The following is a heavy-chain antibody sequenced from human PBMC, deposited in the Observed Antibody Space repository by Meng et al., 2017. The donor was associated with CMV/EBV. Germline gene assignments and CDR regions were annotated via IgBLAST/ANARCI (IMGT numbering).Heavy chain of an antibody. CDR3: AREEYSHGLEYYYYGMDV. CDR1: GFTFSSYW. D-gene: IGHD5-18*01. Sequence: GESLKISCAASGFTFSSYWMSWVRQAPGKGLEWVANIKQDGSEKYYVDSVKGRFTISRDNAKNSLYLQMNSLRAEDTAVYYCAREEYSHGLEYYYYGMDVWGQGTTVTVSS. J-gene: IGHJ6*02. V-gene: IGHV3-7*01. CDR2: IKQDGSEK.